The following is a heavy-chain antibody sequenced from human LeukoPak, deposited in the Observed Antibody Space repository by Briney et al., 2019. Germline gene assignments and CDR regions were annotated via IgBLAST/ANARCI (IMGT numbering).Heavy chain of an antibody. CDR1: GGSISSYF. Sequence: PSETLSLTCTVSGGSISSYFWNWIRQPPGKGLEWIGYIYYSGSTDYNPSLKSRVTISVDTSKNQLSLSLGSVTAADTAVYYCARGFYSASSFDYWGQGTLVTVSS. D-gene: IGHD2-21*01. CDR2: IYYSGST. V-gene: IGHV4-59*01. CDR3: ARGFYSASSFDY. J-gene: IGHJ4*02.